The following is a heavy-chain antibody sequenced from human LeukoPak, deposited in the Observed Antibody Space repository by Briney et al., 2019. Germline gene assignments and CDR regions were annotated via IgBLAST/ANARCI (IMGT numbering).Heavy chain of an antibody. J-gene: IGHJ4*02. CDR1: GLTFSTYS. CDR2: ISSSSRYM. Sequence: GGSLRLSCAASGLTFSTYSMNWVRQAPGKGLEWVAGISSSSRYMYYADSLMGRFTISRDNAKNSLYLQMSSLRAEDTAVYYCASPRARESSTYYEGYFHYWGQGTLVTVSS. CDR3: ASPRARESSTYYEGYFHY. V-gene: IGHV3-21*01. D-gene: IGHD3-22*01.